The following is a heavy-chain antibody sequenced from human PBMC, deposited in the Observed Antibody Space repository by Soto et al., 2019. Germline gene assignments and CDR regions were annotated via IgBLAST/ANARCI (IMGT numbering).Heavy chain of an antibody. CDR3: AREVVSYYYGMDV. CDR1: GGTFSSYA. CDR2: IIPIFGTA. D-gene: IGHD2-15*01. J-gene: IGHJ6*02. V-gene: IGHV1-69*13. Sequence: GASVKVSCKASGGTFSSYAISWVRQAPGQGLEWMGGIIPIFGTANYAQKFQGRVTITADESTSTAYMELSSLRSEDTAMYYCAREVVSYYYGMDVWGQGTTVTVSS.